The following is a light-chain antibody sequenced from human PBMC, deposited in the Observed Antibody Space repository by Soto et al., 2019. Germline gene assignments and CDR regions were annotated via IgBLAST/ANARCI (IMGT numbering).Light chain of an antibody. Sequence: QSALTHPASVSGSPGQSITISCTGTSSDVGGYNYVSWYQQPPGKAPKLMIYEASNRPSGVSNRFSGSKSGNTASLTISGLQAEDEADYSCSSYTSSSTLVFGTGTKLTVL. CDR1: SSDVGGYNY. V-gene: IGLV2-14*01. CDR2: EAS. J-gene: IGLJ1*01. CDR3: SSYTSSSTLV.